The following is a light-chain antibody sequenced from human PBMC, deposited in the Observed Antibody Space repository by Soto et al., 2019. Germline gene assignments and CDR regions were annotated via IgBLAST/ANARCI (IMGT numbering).Light chain of an antibody. Sequence: EIVLTQSPGTLSLSPGERATLSCRASQSVSSNYLAWYQQKPGQAPRLLIYGASSRATGIPDRFSGSGSGTDFTLTIRRLEPEDFAVYSCQQYVTSPWTFGQGTKVEIK. V-gene: IGKV3-20*01. CDR2: GAS. CDR3: QQYVTSPWT. J-gene: IGKJ1*01. CDR1: QSVSSNY.